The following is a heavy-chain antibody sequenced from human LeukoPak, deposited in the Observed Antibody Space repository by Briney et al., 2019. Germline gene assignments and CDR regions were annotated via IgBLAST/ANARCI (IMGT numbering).Heavy chain of an antibody. Sequence: SETLSLTCAVSGGSISSNNWWSWVRQSPVKGLEWIGEIYHSGSTNYGPSLKSRVTISVDKSKNQFSLKLSSVTAADTAVYYCAGVFGHGRDYYYYQMDVWGKGTTVTVSS. J-gene: IGHJ6*03. CDR2: IYHSGST. V-gene: IGHV4-4*02. D-gene: IGHD3-3*01. CDR1: GGSISSNNW. CDR3: AGVFGHGRDYYYYQMDV.